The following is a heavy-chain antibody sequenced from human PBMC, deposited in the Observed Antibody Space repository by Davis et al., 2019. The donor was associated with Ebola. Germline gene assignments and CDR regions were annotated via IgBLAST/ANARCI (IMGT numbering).Heavy chain of an antibody. V-gene: IGHV4-4*02. J-gene: IGHJ4*02. CDR3: ASNLGSGSYFTY. Sequence: PSETLSLTCAVSGGSISSRNWWSWVRQPPGKGLEWIGEIHHSGKTNYNASLKSRVTISVDQSRNQFSLTLTSVTAADTAVYYCASNLGSGSYFTYWGQGTLVTISS. CDR1: GGSISSRNW. CDR2: IHHSGKT. D-gene: IGHD3-10*01.